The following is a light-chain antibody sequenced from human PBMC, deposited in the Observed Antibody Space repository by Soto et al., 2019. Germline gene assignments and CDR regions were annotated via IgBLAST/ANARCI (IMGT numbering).Light chain of an antibody. V-gene: IGKV1-33*01. Sequence: DIQMNQSPSSLSASVADRVTITCQASQDISNYLNWYQQTTGKAPKLLIYDASNLETGVPSRFSGSGSGTDFTFTISSLQPEDIATYYCQQYDNLPITFGQGTRLEIK. CDR1: QDISNY. J-gene: IGKJ5*01. CDR3: QQYDNLPIT. CDR2: DAS.